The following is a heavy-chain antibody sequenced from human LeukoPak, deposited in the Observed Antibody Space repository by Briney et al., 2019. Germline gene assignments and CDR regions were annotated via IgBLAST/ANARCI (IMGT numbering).Heavy chain of an antibody. CDR3: ARGQYYDILTGPNNWFDP. Sequence: SETLSLTCTVSGSSISSYYWSWLRQPPGKGLEWIGYIYYSGSTNYNPSLKSRVTISVDTSKNQFSLKLSSVTAADTAVYYCARGQYYDILTGPNNWFDPWGQGTLVTVSS. D-gene: IGHD3-9*01. CDR1: GSSISSYY. J-gene: IGHJ5*02. V-gene: IGHV4-59*01. CDR2: IYYSGST.